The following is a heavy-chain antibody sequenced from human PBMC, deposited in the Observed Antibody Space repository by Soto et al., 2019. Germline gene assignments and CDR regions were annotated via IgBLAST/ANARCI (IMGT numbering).Heavy chain of an antibody. V-gene: IGHV3-33*01. CDR2: IWFDGSNK. CDR3: ACLGSDWYFDL. J-gene: IGHJ2*01. Sequence: QVQLVESGGGVVQPGRSLRLSCAASGFTFSSYGVHWVRQAPGKGLEWVAVIWFDGSNKYYADSVKGRFTISRDNSKNTLYLQMNSLRAEDTAVYYCACLGSDWYFDLWGRGTLVTVSS. CDR1: GFTFSSYG.